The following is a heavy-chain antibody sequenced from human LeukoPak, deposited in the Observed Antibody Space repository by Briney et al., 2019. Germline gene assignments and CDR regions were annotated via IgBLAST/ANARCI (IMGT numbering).Heavy chain of an antibody. CDR2: IIPIFGTA. Sequence: SVKVSCKASGGTFSSYAISWVRQAPGQGLEWMGGIIPIFGTANYAQKFQGRVTITVDESTSTAYMELSSLRSGDTAVYYCARARLLRFYDYVWGSSLDYWGQGTLVTVSS. J-gene: IGHJ4*02. V-gene: IGHV1-69*13. D-gene: IGHD3-16*01. CDR1: GGTFSSYA. CDR3: ARARLLRFYDYVWGSSLDY.